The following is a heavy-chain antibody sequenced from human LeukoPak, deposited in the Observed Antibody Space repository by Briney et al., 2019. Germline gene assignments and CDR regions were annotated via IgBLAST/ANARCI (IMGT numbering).Heavy chain of an antibody. J-gene: IGHJ3*02. CDR2: ISAYNGNT. CDR3: ARDLIVVVTADDAFDI. CDR1: GYTFTSYG. V-gene: IGHV1-18*01. Sequence: ASVKVSCKASGYTFTSYGISWVRQAPGQGVEWMGWISAYNGNTNYAQKLQGRVTMTTDTSTSTAYMELRSLRSDDTAVYYCARDLIVVVTADDAFDIWGQGTMVTVSS. D-gene: IGHD2-21*02.